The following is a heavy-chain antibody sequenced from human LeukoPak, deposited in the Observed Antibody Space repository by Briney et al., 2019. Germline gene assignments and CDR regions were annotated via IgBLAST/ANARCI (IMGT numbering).Heavy chain of an antibody. D-gene: IGHD2-21*01. CDR2: VYHTGRT. CDR1: GASISSYF. Sequence: SETLSLTCTDSGASISSYFWNWLRQPPGKRLQWIGYVYHTGRTNYNPSLNSRVTMSVDTSKNQFSLKLTSVTAADTAVYYCARGGEHPPPDSWDQGTLVTVSS. V-gene: IGHV4-59*01. CDR3: ARGGEHPPPDS. J-gene: IGHJ4*02.